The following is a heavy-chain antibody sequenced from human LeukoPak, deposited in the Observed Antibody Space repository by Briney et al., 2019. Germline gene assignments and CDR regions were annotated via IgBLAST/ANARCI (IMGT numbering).Heavy chain of an antibody. Sequence: ASVKVSCKASGGTFSRYAISWVRQAPGQGLEWMGWISAQNGNTNYMQQFLGRVTMTRDTSASTVYMELRSLKSDDTAVYYCARESIGGYGFDYWGQGTPVTVAS. J-gene: IGHJ4*02. CDR1: GGTFSRYA. CDR3: ARESIGGYGFDY. V-gene: IGHV1-18*01. CDR2: ISAQNGNT. D-gene: IGHD6-25*01.